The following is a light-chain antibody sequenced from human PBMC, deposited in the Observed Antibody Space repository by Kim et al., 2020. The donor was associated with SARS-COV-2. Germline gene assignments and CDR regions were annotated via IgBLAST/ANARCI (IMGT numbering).Light chain of an antibody. CDR3: CAYVV. Sequence: VSGSPVQSITISGTGTSSDVGSYNLVSWYQQHPGKAPKLMIYEVSKRPSGVSNRSSGSKSGNTASLTISGLQAEDEADYYCCAYVVFGGGTQLTVL. J-gene: IGLJ2*01. CDR2: EVS. CDR1: SSDVGSYNL. V-gene: IGLV2-23*02.